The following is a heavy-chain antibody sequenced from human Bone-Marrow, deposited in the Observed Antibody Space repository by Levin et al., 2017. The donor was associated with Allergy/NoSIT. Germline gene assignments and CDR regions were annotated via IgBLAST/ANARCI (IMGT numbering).Heavy chain of an antibody. CDR1: GFAFSNYW. V-gene: IGHV3-74*01. D-gene: IGHD3-10*01. J-gene: IGHJ4*02. Sequence: SCVASGFAFSNYWMHWVRQAPGKGLVWVSRINRGGTSTTYADSVKGRFTISRDNAKNTLYLQMNSLRAEDTAVYYCARDPFAYNFGSGSYLDYWGQGTLVSVSS. CDR2: INRGGTST. CDR3: ARDPFAYNFGSGSYLDY.